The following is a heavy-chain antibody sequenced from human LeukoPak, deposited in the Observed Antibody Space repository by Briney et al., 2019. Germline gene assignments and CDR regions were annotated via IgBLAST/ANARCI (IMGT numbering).Heavy chain of an antibody. V-gene: IGHV3-23*01. Sequence: GGFLRLSCAASGFTFSSYAMCWVRQAPGKGLEWVSAISGSGGSTYYADSVKGRFTISRDNSKNTLYLQMNSLRAEDTAVYYCAKDRIAVAGSIFDYWGQGTLVTVSS. CDR2: ISGSGGST. CDR1: GFTFSSYA. CDR3: AKDRIAVAGSIFDY. D-gene: IGHD6-19*01. J-gene: IGHJ4*02.